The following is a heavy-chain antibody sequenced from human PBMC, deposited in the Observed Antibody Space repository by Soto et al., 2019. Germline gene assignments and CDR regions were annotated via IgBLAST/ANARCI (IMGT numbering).Heavy chain of an antibody. CDR1: GGTFSNGA. J-gene: IGHJ4*02. D-gene: IGHD3-10*01. V-gene: IGHV1-69*01. Sequence: QVQLVQSGAEVKRPGSSVKVSCKISGGTFSNGAFSWVRQAPGQGLEWMGGIIPLFGTPSYAQKFQGRVTVTADESSSTVYMELSSLTSEDTAIYYCANERVGEMATGGYFDYWVQGTLVSVSS. CDR3: ANERVGEMATGGYFDY. CDR2: IIPLFGTP.